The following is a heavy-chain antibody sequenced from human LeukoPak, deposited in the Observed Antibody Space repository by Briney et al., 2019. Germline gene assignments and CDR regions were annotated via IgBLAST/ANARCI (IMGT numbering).Heavy chain of an antibody. J-gene: IGHJ3*02. Sequence: PSETLPLTCTVAGGSMNGYFWSWIRQSPGKGLEWIAYMYYSGSANYNPSVKSRVTISVDTSQNQFSLDLSSVTAADTAVYYCAREGLFLPLYDSSAHDAFDIWGQGTMVTVSS. V-gene: IGHV4-59*01. CDR1: GGSMNGYF. CDR3: AREGLFLPLYDSSAHDAFDI. D-gene: IGHD3-22*01. CDR2: MYYSGSA.